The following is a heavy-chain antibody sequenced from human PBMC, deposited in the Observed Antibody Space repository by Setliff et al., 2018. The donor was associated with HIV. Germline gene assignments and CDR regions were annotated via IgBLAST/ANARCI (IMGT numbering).Heavy chain of an antibody. V-gene: IGHV4-61*02. Sequence: SETLSLTCTVSGGSISSGSYYWSWIRQPAGKGLEWIGRVYTSGSTNYNPSLKSRVTISVDTSKNQFSLKLSSVTAADTAVYYCARETSGSPSEDYFDYWGQGTLVTVSS. J-gene: IGHJ4*02. CDR1: GGSISSGSYY. CDR3: ARETSGSPSEDYFDY. D-gene: IGHD1-26*01. CDR2: VYTSGST.